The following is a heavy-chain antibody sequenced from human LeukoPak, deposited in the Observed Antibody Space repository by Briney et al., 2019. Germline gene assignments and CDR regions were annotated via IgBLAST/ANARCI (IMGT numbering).Heavy chain of an antibody. J-gene: IGHJ4*02. V-gene: IGHV3-66*01. D-gene: IGHD3-3*01. CDR3: ARTPKKYDFWSGYYVYYFDY. CDR2: IYSGGST. Sequence: PGGSLRLSCAASEFSVGSNYMTWVRQAPGKGLEWVSLIYSGGSTYYADSVKGRFTISRDNSKNTLYLQMNSLRAEDTAVYYCARTPKKYDFWSGYYVYYFDYWGQGTLVTVSS. CDR1: EFSVGSNY.